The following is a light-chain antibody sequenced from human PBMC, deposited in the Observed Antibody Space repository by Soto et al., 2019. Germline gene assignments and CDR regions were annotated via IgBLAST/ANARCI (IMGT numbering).Light chain of an antibody. CDR2: DDS. Sequence: SYELTQPPSVSVAPGQTARIPCEGDNIGSIAVHWYQQKPGRAPVLVVYDDSDRPSGIPERFSGSNSGNTATLTISRVEVGDEADYYCQVWDGSSDHYVFGTGTKVTVL. CDR1: NIGSIA. V-gene: IGLV3-21*02. J-gene: IGLJ1*01. CDR3: QVWDGSSDHYV.